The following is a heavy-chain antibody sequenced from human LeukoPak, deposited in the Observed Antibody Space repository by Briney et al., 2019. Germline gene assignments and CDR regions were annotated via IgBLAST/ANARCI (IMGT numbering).Heavy chain of an antibody. CDR2: MYYTGST. CDR3: ARVSVVYGMDV. V-gene: IGHV4-59*01. Sequence: SETLSLTCSVSGVSINNDYWAWIRQPPAKGVEWIGYMYYTGSTNYNPSLTSRVTISLATSKNHFSLKLNSVTAADTAVYYCARVSVVYGMDVWGRGTTVTVSS. J-gene: IGHJ6*02. CDR1: GVSINNDY.